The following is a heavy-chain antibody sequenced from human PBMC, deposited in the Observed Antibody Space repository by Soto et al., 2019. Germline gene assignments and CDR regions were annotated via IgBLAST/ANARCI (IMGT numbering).Heavy chain of an antibody. CDR1: GYTFTSHG. J-gene: IGHJ4*02. Sequence: QVQLVQSGAEVKKPGASVKVSCKASGYTFTSHGISWVRQAPGQGLEWMGWVSDYNGNTNYAQKFQGRVTMTTDTSTTTAYMELRSLTSDDTAVYYCSRDLGAKVYFWGQGTLVTVSS. CDR2: VSDYNGNT. D-gene: IGHD3-16*01. CDR3: SRDLGAKVYF. V-gene: IGHV1-18*01.